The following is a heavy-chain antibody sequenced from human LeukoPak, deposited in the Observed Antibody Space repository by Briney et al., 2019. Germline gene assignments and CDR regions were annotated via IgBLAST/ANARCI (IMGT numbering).Heavy chain of an antibody. Sequence: GGSLRLSCTVSGFTFSVFEMNWVRQAPGKGLEWVSYITNSGSAIDYAASVKGRFTISRDNAKSYLYLQMSSLRAEDTAVYYCVRGGGPSYKYNAFDIWGQGTMVTVSS. D-gene: IGHD2-15*01. CDR3: VRGGGPSYKYNAFDI. CDR1: GFTFSVFE. V-gene: IGHV3-48*03. CDR2: ITNSGSAI. J-gene: IGHJ3*02.